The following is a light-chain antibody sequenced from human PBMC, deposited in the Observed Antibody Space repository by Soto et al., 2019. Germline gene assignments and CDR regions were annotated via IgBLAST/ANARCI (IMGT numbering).Light chain of an antibody. CDR3: QQPNSFPLT. CDR1: QGISNW. J-gene: IGKJ4*01. Sequence: DIQMTQSPSSVSASVGDRGSITCRASQGISNWLAWYQQKPGRAPKLLIYTGSSLQSGVPSRFSGTGSGTDFTLTISSLQPEDVATYYCQQPNSFPLTFGGGTKVEIK. CDR2: TGS. V-gene: IGKV1-12*01.